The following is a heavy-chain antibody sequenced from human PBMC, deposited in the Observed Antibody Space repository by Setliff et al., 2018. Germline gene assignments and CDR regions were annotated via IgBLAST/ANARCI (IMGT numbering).Heavy chain of an antibody. J-gene: IGHJ5*02. CDR2: IIPILGIA. V-gene: IGHV1-69*10. Sequence: GASVKVSCKASGGTFSSYAISWVRQAPGQGLEWMGGIIPILGIANYAQKFQGRVTITADKSTSTAYMELSSLRSEDTAVYYCARVITMIVVVGGWFDPWGQGTLVTVSS. CDR3: ARVITMIVVVGGWFDP. CDR1: GGTFSSYA. D-gene: IGHD3-22*01.